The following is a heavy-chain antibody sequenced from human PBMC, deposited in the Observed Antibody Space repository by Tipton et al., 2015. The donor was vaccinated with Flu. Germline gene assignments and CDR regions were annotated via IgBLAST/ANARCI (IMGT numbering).Heavy chain of an antibody. J-gene: IGHJ3*02. V-gene: IGHV4-39*07. D-gene: IGHD6-13*01. Sequence: LRLSCTVSGGSISSSSYYWGWIREPPGKGLEWIGSIYYSGSTYYNPSLKSRVTISVDTSKNQFSLKLSSVTAADTAVYYCAREGVAAAGRGWAFDIWGEGTMVTVSS. CDR2: IYYSGST. CDR3: AREGVAAAGRGWAFDI. CDR1: GGSISSSSYY.